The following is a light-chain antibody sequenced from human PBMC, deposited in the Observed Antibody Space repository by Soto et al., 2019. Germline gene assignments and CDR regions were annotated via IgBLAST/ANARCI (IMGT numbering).Light chain of an antibody. Sequence: EIVMTQSPATLSASPGERATLSCRASQSVSSNLAWYQQKPGQAPRLLIYGASTRATGIPARFSGSGSGTEFTLTISSLQSEDFAVYYCQQYNNRHPYGMYTFGQGTKLEIK. J-gene: IGKJ2*01. V-gene: IGKV3-15*01. CDR2: GAS. CDR1: QSVSSN. CDR3: QQYNNRHPYGMYT.